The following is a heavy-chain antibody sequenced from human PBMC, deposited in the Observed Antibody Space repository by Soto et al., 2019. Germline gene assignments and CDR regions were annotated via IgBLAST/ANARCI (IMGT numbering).Heavy chain of an antibody. J-gene: IGHJ5*02. CDR3: ARAYGSGSYRPLCP. D-gene: IGHD3-10*01. CDR1: GFTFSSYA. CDR2: ISYDGSNK. V-gene: IGHV3-30-3*01. Sequence: QVPLVESGGGVVQPGRSLRLSCAASGFTFSSYAMHWVRQAPGKGLEWVAVISYDGSNKYYADSVKGRFTISRDNSKNTLYLQMNSLRAEDTAVYYCARAYGSGSYRPLCPWGQGTLVTVSS.